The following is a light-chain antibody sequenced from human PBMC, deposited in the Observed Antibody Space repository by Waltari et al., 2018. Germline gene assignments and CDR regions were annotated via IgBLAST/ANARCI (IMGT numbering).Light chain of an antibody. V-gene: IGKV3-20*01. CDR3: QHYVSLPVT. J-gene: IGKJ1*01. CDR1: QSFTRY. Sequence: EIVLTQSPGTLSLSPGERATLSCRASQSFTRYLAWYQHRPGQAPRLLIYDASTRAAGVADRFSGSVSGTDFSLTMSRLEPEDFAVYYCQHYVSLPVTFVQGTRVEIK. CDR2: DAS.